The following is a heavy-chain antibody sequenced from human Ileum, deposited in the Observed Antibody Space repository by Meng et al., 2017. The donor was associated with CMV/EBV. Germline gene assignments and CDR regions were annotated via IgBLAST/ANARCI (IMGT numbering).Heavy chain of an antibody. CDR3: ACGGTSSIWFDP. CDR1: GGSISGYY. CDR2: ISDSGSP. Sequence: SETLSLTCTVSGGSISGYYWSWIRQSPGKGLEYIGHISDSGSPDYNPSLQSRVTISGDTSKNQFSLNVESVTAADTAVYYCACGGTSSIWFDPWGQGILVTVSS. J-gene: IGHJ5*02. V-gene: IGHV4-59*01. D-gene: IGHD6-6*01.